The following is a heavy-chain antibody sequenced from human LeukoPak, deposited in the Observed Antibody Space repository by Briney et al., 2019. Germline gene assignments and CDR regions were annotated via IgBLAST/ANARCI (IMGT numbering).Heavy chain of an antibody. Sequence: GGSLRLSCAASGFTFSSYEMNWVRQAPGKGLEWVSYISSSGSTIYHADSVKGRFTISRDNAKNSLYLQMDSLRAEDTAVYYCARQSFGGFGELFAEGYYYYMDVWGKGTSVTISS. CDR2: ISSSGSTI. D-gene: IGHD3-10*01. V-gene: IGHV3-48*03. CDR1: GFTFSSYE. J-gene: IGHJ6*03. CDR3: ARQSFGGFGELFAEGYYYYMDV.